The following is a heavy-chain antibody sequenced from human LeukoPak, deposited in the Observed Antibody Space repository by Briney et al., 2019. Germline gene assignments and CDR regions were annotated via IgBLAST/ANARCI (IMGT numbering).Heavy chain of an antibody. Sequence: AGGSLRLSCAASGFTFSIAWMTWVRQGPGKGLEWVGRVKSKTDGGTTDYAAPVKGRFTISRDDSKNMLYMQMNSLKTEDTAVYYCTTGDATGRDYWGQGTLVTVSS. CDR3: TTGDATGRDY. J-gene: IGHJ4*02. V-gene: IGHV3-15*01. CDR2: VKSKTDGGTT. CDR1: GFTFSIAW. D-gene: IGHD2-15*01.